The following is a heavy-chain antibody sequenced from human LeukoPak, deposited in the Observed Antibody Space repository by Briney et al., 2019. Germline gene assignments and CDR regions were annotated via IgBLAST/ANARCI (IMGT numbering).Heavy chain of an antibody. CDR3: ARGYSSGWDYYYYYMDV. CDR1: GFTVSSNY. CDR2: IKQDGSEK. V-gene: IGHV3-7*01. D-gene: IGHD6-19*01. J-gene: IGHJ6*03. Sequence: TGGSLRLSCAASGFTVSSNYMSWVRPAPGKGLEWVANIKQDGSEKYYVDSVKGRFTISRDNAKNSLYLQMNSLRAEDTAVYYCARGYSSGWDYYYYYMDVWGKGTTVTISS.